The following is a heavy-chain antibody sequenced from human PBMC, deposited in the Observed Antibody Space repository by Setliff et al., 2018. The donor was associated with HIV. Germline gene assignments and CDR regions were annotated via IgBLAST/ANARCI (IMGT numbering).Heavy chain of an antibody. CDR1: GGSFSGYY. J-gene: IGHJ6*02. Sequence: SETLSLTCAVYGGSFSGYYWSWIRQPPGKGLEWIGEINHSGSTNYNPSLKSRVTISVDTSKNLFSLKLNSVTAADTAVYYCAKDWKVWFGELSQDYYYGVDVWGQGTTVTVSS. D-gene: IGHD3-10*01. CDR2: INHSGST. CDR3: AKDWKVWFGELSQDYYYGVDV. V-gene: IGHV4-34*01.